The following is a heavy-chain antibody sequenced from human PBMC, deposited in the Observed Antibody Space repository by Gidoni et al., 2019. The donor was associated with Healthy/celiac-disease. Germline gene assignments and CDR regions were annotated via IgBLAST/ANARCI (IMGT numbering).Heavy chain of an antibody. D-gene: IGHD3-3*01. CDR1: GGSISSHY. CDR2: IYYSGST. CDR3: ARAGGGTYYDFWSGYYTNYYYGMDV. Sequence: QVQLQESGPGPVKPSETLSLTCTVSGGSISSHYCSWIRQPPGKGLEWIGYIYYSGSTNYNPSLKSRVTISGDTSKNQFSLKLSSVTAADTAGYYCARAGGGTYYDFWSGYYTNYYYGMDVWGQGTTVTVSS. V-gene: IGHV4-59*11. J-gene: IGHJ6*02.